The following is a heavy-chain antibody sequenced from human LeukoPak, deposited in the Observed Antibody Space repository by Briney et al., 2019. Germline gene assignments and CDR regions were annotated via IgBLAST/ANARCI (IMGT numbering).Heavy chain of an antibody. CDR3: AKGFRVTFGGVIVTSYYFDY. CDR1: GFTFSSYA. V-gene: IGHV3-23*01. D-gene: IGHD3-16*02. Sequence: GGSLRLSCAASGFTFSSYAMNWVRQAPGKGLEWVSAISGSGGSTYYADSVRGRFTISRDNSKNTLYLQMNSLRAEDTAVYYCAKGFRVTFGGVIVTSYYFDYWGQGTLVTVSS. J-gene: IGHJ4*02. CDR2: ISGSGGST.